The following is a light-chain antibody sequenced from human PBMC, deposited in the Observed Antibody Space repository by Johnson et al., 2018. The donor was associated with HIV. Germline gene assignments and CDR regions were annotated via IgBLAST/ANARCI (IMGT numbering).Light chain of an antibody. V-gene: IGLV1-51*01. CDR1: TSNIVNIY. CDR3: GTWDSSLSAYYV. CDR2: DNN. Sequence: QSVLTQPPSVSAAPGQKVTISCSASTSNIVNIYVSWYQQLPGTAPKLLIYDNNQRPSGIPDRFSGSKSGTSATLGLTALQTADEADYYCGTWDSSLSAYYVFGTGTKVTVL. J-gene: IGLJ1*01.